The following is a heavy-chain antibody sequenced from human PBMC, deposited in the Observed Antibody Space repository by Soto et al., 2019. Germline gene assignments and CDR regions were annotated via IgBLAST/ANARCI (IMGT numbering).Heavy chain of an antibody. J-gene: IGHJ6*02. V-gene: IGHV3-23*01. CDR1: GFRFSSYT. CDR3: AKNGDFWSWGMDV. D-gene: IGHD3-3*01. Sequence: PVGSLRLSCVASGFRFSSYTMDWVRQSPGKGLEWVSIISSSGDATYYLDSVKGRFTISRDNSRNTLNLQMHSLRAEDTAVYYCAKNGDFWSWGMDVWGQGTTVTVSS. CDR2: ISSSGDAT.